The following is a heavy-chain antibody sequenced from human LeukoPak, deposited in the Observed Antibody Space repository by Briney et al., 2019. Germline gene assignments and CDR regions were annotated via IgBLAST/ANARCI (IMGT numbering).Heavy chain of an antibody. CDR1: GGSISSSAYH. D-gene: IGHD1-26*01. CDR2: IHYSGST. J-gene: IGHJ4*02. Sequence: SETLSLTCTVSGGSISSSAYHWGWIRQPPGKGLEWIGYIHYSGSTNYNPSLKSRVTISVETSKNQFSLKLSSVTAADTAVYYCARVRVGATVDYWGQGTLVTVSS. CDR3: ARVRVGATVDY. V-gene: IGHV4-61*05.